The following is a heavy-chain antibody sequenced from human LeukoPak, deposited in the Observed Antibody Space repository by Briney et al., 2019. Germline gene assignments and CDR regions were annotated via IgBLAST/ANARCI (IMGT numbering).Heavy chain of an antibody. Sequence: PGGSLRLSCAASGFTFDDYAMHWVRQAPGKGLEWVSGISWNSGSIGYADPVKGRFTISRDNAKNSLYLQMNSLRAEGTALYYCAKDSIAAAGNGVDYWGQGTLVTVSS. J-gene: IGHJ4*02. CDR3: AKDSIAAAGNGVDY. V-gene: IGHV3-9*01. D-gene: IGHD6-13*01. CDR1: GFTFDDYA. CDR2: ISWNSGSI.